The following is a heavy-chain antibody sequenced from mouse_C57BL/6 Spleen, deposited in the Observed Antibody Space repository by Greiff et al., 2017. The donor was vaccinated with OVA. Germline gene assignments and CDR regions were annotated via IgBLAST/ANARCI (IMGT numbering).Heavy chain of an antibody. D-gene: IGHD1-1*01. CDR2: ISDGGSYT. V-gene: IGHV5-4*01. J-gene: IGHJ3*01. CDR3: ARATDTWFAY. Sequence: DVQLVESGGGLVKPGGSLKLSCAASGFTFSSYAMSWVRQTPEKRLEWVATISDGGSYTYYPDNVKGRFTISRDNAKNNLYLQMSHLKSEDTAMYYWARATDTWFAYWGQGTLVTVSA. CDR1: GFTFSSYA.